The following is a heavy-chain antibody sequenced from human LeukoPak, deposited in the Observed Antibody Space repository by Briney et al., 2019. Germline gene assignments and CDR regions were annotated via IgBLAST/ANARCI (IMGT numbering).Heavy chain of an antibody. V-gene: IGHV3-49*04. Sequence: PGGSLRLSCTASGFTFGDYAMSWVRQAPGKGLEWVGFIRSKAYGGTTEYAASVKGRFTISRDDSKSIAYLQMNSLKTEDTAVYYCTREGVVYGSGSYRVPHGGYYYMDVWGKGTTVTVSS. D-gene: IGHD3-10*01. J-gene: IGHJ6*03. CDR3: TREGVVYGSGSYRVPHGGYYYMDV. CDR1: GFTFGDYA. CDR2: IRSKAYGGTT.